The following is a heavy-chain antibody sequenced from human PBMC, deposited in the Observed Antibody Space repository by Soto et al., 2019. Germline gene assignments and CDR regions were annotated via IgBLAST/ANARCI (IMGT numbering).Heavy chain of an antibody. J-gene: IGHJ6*03. CDR3: AKASGYFDWLSTYYYYYYMDV. CDR2: ISGSGGST. Sequence: GGSLRLFCAASGFTFSSYAMSWVRQAPGKGLEWVSAISGSGGSTYYADSVKGRFTISRDNSKNTLYLQMNSLRAEDTAVYYCAKASGYFDWLSTYYYYYYMDVWGKGTTVTVSS. D-gene: IGHD3-9*01. CDR1: GFTFSSYA. V-gene: IGHV3-23*01.